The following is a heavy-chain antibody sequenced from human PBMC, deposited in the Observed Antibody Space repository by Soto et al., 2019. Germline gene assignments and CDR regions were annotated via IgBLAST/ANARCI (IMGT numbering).Heavy chain of an antibody. V-gene: IGHV1-69*13. CDR3: AYSGYENSFAD. CDR2: IIPIFGTA. CDR1: GGTFSSYA. J-gene: IGHJ4*02. Sequence: ASVKVSCKASGGTFSSYAISWVRQAPGQGLEWMGGIIPIFGTADYAQKFQGRVTMTAGESTSTAYMELSSLRSEDTAVEYCAYSGYENSFADWGQGTLVTVSS. D-gene: IGHD5-12*01.